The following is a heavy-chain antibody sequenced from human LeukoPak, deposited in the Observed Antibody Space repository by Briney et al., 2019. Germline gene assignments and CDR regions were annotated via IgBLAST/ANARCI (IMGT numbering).Heavy chain of an antibody. CDR2: IYTSGST. Sequence: PSETLSLTCTVSGGSISSYYWSWIRQPAGKGLEWIGRIYTSGSTNYNPSLKSRVTMSVDTSKNQFSLKLSSVTAADTAVYYCARVRTSWYAYYFDYWGQGTLVTVSS. J-gene: IGHJ4*02. D-gene: IGHD6-13*01. CDR1: GGSISSYY. V-gene: IGHV4-4*07. CDR3: ARVRTSWYAYYFDY.